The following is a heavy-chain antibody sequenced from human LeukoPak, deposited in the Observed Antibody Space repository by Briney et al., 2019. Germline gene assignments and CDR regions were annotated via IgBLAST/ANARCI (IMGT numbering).Heavy chain of an antibody. Sequence: SETLSLTCTVSGGSISSGAYYWSWIRQHPGKGLEWIGYIYSTGNTYYNPSLKSRFTISVDTSKNQFSLRLSSVTAADTAVYYCARVHDCSNAMCYMYSWFDPWGQGTLVTVSS. J-gene: IGHJ5*02. V-gene: IGHV4-31*03. CDR1: GGSISSGAYY. CDR3: ARVHDCSNAMCYMYSWFDP. CDR2: IYSTGNT. D-gene: IGHD2-8*01.